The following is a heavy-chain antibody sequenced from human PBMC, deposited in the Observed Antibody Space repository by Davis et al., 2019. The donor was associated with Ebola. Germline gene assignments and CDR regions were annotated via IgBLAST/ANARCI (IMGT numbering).Heavy chain of an antibody. CDR3: ASLRRTITGMDDGFDL. V-gene: IGHV5-51*01. J-gene: IGHJ3*01. CDR2: IYPGDSDT. D-gene: IGHD1-20*01. Sequence: GESLKISCKDSGNSFTSHWIGWMRQMPGKGLEWMGIIYPGDSDTRYSPSFRGQVIISADKSTRAAYLQWGSLKASDTAMYYCASLRRTITGMDDGFDLWGQGTMVTVSS. CDR1: GNSFTSHW.